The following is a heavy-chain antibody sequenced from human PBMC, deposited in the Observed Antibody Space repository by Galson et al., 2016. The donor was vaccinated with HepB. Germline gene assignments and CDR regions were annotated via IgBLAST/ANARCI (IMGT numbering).Heavy chain of an antibody. D-gene: IGHD3-10*01. J-gene: IGHJ6*02. V-gene: IGHV3-23*01. CDR2: ISGIDDTT. CDR1: GFTFSRYA. CDR3: ASGRTSGSPYYGMDV. Sequence: SLRLSCAASGFTFSRYAMSWVRRAPGTGLEWVSVISGIDDTTYYADSVKGRFTISRDSSKNTLYLQRNNLRAEDTAVYYCASGRTSGSPYYGMDVWGQGTTVTVSS.